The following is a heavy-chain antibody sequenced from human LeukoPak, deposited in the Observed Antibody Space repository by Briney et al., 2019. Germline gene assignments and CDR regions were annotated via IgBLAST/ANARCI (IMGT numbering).Heavy chain of an antibody. CDR2: INSDGKIT. CDR1: GFTFSSHW. J-gene: IGHJ4*02. V-gene: IGHV3-74*01. D-gene: IGHD3-3*01. Sequence: GGSLRLSCAASGFTFSSHWIHWVRQARDKGLVWVSRINSDGKITTYADSVKGRFTISRDNAKNTLYLQMNSLRAEDTAVYYCASGYDSWSGYLGYWGQGTLVTVSS. CDR3: ASGYDSWSGYLGY.